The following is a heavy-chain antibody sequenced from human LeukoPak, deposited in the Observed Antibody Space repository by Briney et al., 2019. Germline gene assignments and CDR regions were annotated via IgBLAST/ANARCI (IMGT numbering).Heavy chain of an antibody. CDR2: ISSDGETT. CDR3: VRVRYYDISGSGHFGVTDVFDL. Sequence: HTGGSLRLSCAASGFTFSNDWMHWVRQAPGKGLEWVSRISSDGETTTYADPVKGRFTVSRDNDKTTLDLQMNSLRADDTAVYFCVRVRYYDISGSGHFGVTDVFDLWGHGTRVTVSS. CDR1: GFTFSNDW. J-gene: IGHJ3*01. V-gene: IGHV3-74*03. D-gene: IGHD3-22*01.